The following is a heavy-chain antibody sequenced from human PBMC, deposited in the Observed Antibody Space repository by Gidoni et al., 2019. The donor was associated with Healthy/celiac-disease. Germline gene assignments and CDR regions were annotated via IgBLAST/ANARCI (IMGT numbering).Heavy chain of an antibody. CDR3: ARLRGSRIAAPRGYFDY. CDR1: GFTFSSYW. V-gene: IGHV3-7*01. D-gene: IGHD6-6*01. Sequence: EVQLVESGGGLVQPGGSLRLSCAASGFTFSSYWMSWVRQAPGKGLEWVAIIKQDGSEKYYVDSVKGRFTISRDNAKNSLYLQMNSLRAEDTAVYYCARLRGSRIAAPRGYFDYWGQGTLVTVSS. CDR2: IKQDGSEK. J-gene: IGHJ4*02.